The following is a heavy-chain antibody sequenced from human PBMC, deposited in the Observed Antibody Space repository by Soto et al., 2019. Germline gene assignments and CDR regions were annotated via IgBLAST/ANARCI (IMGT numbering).Heavy chain of an antibody. CDR3: AREEAAAVPYYYYGMDV. V-gene: IGHV1-18*01. J-gene: IGHJ6*02. CDR2: ISAYNGNT. Sequence: GASVKVSCKASGYTFTSYGISWVRQAPGQGLEWMGWISAYNGNTNYAQKLQGRVTITTDESTSTAYMELSSLRSEDTAVYYCAREEAAAVPYYYYGMDVWGQGTTVTVSS. CDR1: GYTFTSYG. D-gene: IGHD6-13*01.